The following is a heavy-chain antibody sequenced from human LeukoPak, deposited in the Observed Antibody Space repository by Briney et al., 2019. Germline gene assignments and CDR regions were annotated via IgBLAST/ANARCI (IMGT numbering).Heavy chain of an antibody. Sequence: PSETLSLTCTVSGGSISSFYWSWIRQPAGKGLGWLGRIYSNGNTNYNPSLRGRVTMSVDTSKNQFSLHLRFLTAADTAVYYCARESLHRADLDYWGQGTLVTVSS. D-gene: IGHD1-14*01. V-gene: IGHV4-4*07. J-gene: IGHJ4*02. CDR3: ARESLHRADLDY. CDR1: GGSISSFY. CDR2: IYSNGNT.